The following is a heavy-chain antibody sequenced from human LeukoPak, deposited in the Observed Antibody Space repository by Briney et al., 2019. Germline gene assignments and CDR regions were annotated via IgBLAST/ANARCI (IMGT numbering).Heavy chain of an antibody. Sequence: GGSLRLSCAASGYTFSSYWMHWVRQAPGKGLEWVSSISSSSSYIYYADSVKGRFTISRDNAKNSLYLQMNSLRAEDTAVYYCARDLTMVTTVTTSPDYWGQGTLVTVSS. CDR3: ARDLTMVTTVTTSPDY. CDR1: GYTFSSYW. CDR2: ISSSSSYI. V-gene: IGHV3-21*01. D-gene: IGHD4-17*01. J-gene: IGHJ4*02.